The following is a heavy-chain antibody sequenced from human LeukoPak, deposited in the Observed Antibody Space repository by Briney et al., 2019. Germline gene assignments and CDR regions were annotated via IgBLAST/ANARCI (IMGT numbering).Heavy chain of an antibody. CDR3: ASGLPPGIIDY. D-gene: IGHD1-14*01. CDR1: GFTVSSNY. Sequence: GGPLRLSCAASGFTVSSNYMTWVRQAPGKGLEWVSVIYSGGSTYYAGSVKGRFTISRDNSKNTLYLQMNSLRAEDTAVYYCASGLPPGIIDYWGQGTLVTVSS. J-gene: IGHJ4*02. CDR2: IYSGGST. V-gene: IGHV3-53*01.